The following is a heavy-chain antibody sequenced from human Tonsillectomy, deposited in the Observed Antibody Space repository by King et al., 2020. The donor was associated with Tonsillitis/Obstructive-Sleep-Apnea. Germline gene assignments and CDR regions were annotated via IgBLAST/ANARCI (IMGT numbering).Heavy chain of an antibody. Sequence: VPLQESGPGLVKPSETLSLTCTVSGGSVSSDSYYWSWIRQPPGKGLEWIGDIHYSGSTNYNPSLKSRVTISVDTSKNQFSLKLSSVTAADTAVYYCARVWGYCSSTSCYAGWFDPWGQGTLVTVSS. D-gene: IGHD2-2*01. CDR2: IHYSGST. V-gene: IGHV4-61*01. CDR3: ARVWGYCSSTSCYAGWFDP. J-gene: IGHJ5*02. CDR1: GGSVSSDSYY.